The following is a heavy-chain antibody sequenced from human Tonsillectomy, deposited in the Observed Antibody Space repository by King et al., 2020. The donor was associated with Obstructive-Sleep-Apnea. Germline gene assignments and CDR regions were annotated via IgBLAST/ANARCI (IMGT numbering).Heavy chain of an antibody. Sequence: QLQESGPGLVKPSETLSLTCTVSGGSISSSNYYWAWIRQPPGKGLEWIGSIFYSGSTYYNPSLKSRVTMSVDTSNNRFYLRLSSVTAADTAVYYCARDPYSYFDYWGQGALVTVSS. CDR2: IFYSGST. J-gene: IGHJ4*02. CDR1: GGSISSSNYY. V-gene: IGHV4-39*07. CDR3: ARDPYSYFDY. D-gene: IGHD2-21*01.